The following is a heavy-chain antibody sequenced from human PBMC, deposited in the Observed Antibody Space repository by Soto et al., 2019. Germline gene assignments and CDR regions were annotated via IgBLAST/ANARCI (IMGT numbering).Heavy chain of an antibody. D-gene: IGHD3-22*01. V-gene: IGHV3-53*02. J-gene: IGHJ1*01. CDR1: GFTVSSNY. CDR3: ARETGYDSGGYYRFQYFHH. CDR2: IYSGGAT. Sequence: EVLLVETGGGLIQPGGSLRLSCVASGFTVSSNYMSWVRQAPGKGLEWVSVIYSGGATYYADSVKGRFTISRDNSKNILYLQMNSLRAEDTAVYYCARETGYDSGGYYRFQYFHHWGQGTLVTVSS.